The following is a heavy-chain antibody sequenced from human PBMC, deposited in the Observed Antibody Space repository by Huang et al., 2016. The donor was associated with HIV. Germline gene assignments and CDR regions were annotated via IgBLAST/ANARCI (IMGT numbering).Heavy chain of an antibody. V-gene: IGHV1-69*01. Sequence: QVQLEQSGPAVRKPGSSVKVSCQASGGSFSDQIISWVRQAPGQRFEWMGVIIPLVRAPADAQEFKGRVTMTADESTATIYMELNSLTSEDTAVYYCAMSLRYQYDSRSYWGRYFDYWGQGTLVTVSS. D-gene: IGHD3-16*01. CDR2: IIPLVRAP. CDR3: AMSLRYQYDSRSYWGRYFDY. J-gene: IGHJ4*02. CDR1: GGSFSDQI.